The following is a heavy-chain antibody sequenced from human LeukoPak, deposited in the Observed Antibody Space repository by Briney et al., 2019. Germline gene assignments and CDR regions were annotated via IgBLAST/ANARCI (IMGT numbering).Heavy chain of an antibody. V-gene: IGHV3-30*18. CDR2: ISYDGSNK. CDR3: AKMGEGYSSSWYY. J-gene: IGHJ4*02. D-gene: IGHD6-13*01. CDR1: GFTFSSYG. Sequence: PGGSLRLSCAASGFTFSSYGMHWVRQAPGKGLEWVAVISYDGSNKYYADSVKGRFTISRDNSKNTLYLQMNSLRDEDTAVYYCAKMGEGYSSSWYYWGQGTLVTVSS.